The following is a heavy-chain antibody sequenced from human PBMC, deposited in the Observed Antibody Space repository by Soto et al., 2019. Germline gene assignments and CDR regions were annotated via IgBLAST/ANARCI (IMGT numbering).Heavy chain of an antibody. Sequence: GASVKVSCKASGGTFSSYAISWVRQAPGQGLEWMGGIIPIFGTANYAQKFQGRVTITADESTSTAYMELSSLRSEDTAVYYCARAGVPRPTHSPQYYYGMDVWGQGTTVTVSS. V-gene: IGHV1-69*13. D-gene: IGHD2-8*01. J-gene: IGHJ6*02. CDR1: GGTFSSYA. CDR3: ARAGVPRPTHSPQYYYGMDV. CDR2: IIPIFGTA.